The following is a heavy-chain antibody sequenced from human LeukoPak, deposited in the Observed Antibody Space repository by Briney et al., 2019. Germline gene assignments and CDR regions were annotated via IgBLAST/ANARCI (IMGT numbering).Heavy chain of an antibody. J-gene: IGHJ4*02. V-gene: IGHV4-59*01. CDR1: GVSISSSY. CDR3: ARLQSYGNFLDDY. CDR2: IYYTGST. D-gene: IGHD4-11*01. Sequence: SETLSLTCTVSGVSISSSYWSWIRQPPGKGLGWIGYIYYTGSTTYNPSLKSRITMSVDTSKSQFSLKLSSVTAADTAVYYCARLQSYGNFLDDYWGQGTLVTVSS.